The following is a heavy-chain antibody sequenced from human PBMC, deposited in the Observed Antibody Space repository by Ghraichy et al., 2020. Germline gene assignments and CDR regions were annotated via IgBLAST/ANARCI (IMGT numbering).Heavy chain of an antibody. CDR1: GFTFSNYA. CDR2: ISYEGSKK. CDR3: ASGTIPYSSSPPNFDP. J-gene: IGHJ5*02. Sequence: GGSLRLSCAASGFTFSNYAMHWVRQAPAQGLEWVATISYEGSKKYNAESVKGRFTISRDNSNNTLYLQFNSLRSNDTSLYYCASGTIPYSSSPPNFDPGGRGTLVTVSS. V-gene: IGHV3-30*04. D-gene: IGHD3-22*01.